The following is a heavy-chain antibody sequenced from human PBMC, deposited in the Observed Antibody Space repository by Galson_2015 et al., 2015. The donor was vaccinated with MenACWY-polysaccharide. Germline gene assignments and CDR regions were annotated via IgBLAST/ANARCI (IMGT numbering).Heavy chain of an antibody. J-gene: IGHJ4*02. CDR2: ISAGGGST. Sequence: SLRLSCAASGFTFSSYAMSWVRQAPGKGLEWISGISAGGGSTYYADSVKGQFTISRDNSKNTLYLQMNSLRAEDTAVYYCAKNDYGDYWGQGTLVTVSS. CDR3: AKNDYGDY. CDR1: GFTFSSYA. V-gene: IGHV3-23*01.